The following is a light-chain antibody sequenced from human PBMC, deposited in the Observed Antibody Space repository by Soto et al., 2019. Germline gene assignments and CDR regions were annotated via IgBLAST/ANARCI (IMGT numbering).Light chain of an antibody. CDR1: QSVTNNY. Sequence: EIVLTQSPGTLSSSPGGRATLSCRASQSVTNNYLAWYQQKRGQAPRLLIWGASIRAADLPDRFSGSGSGTDFTLTISRLEPEDFAVYYCQQYGSSPITFGQGTLLE. J-gene: IGKJ5*01. V-gene: IGKV3-20*01. CDR2: GAS. CDR3: QQYGSSPIT.